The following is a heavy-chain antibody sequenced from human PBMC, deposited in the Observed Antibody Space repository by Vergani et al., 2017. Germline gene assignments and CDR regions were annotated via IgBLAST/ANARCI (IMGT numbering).Heavy chain of an antibody. Sequence: DVELLESGGALVQPGGSLRLSCAASGFRFSNYAMSWVRQAPGKGLEWVAAIASSGTITYYPDSVKSRFTVSRDNSQNTLFLQMSSLRAEDTALYYCAKGGTITIFGSVDYYWGQGTLVTVSS. J-gene: IGHJ4*02. CDR3: AKGGTITIFGSVDYY. CDR2: IASSGTIT. V-gene: IGHV3-23*01. D-gene: IGHD3-3*01. CDR1: GFRFSNYA.